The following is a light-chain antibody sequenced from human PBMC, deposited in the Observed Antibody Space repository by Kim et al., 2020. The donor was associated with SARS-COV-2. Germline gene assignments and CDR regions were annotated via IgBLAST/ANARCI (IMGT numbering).Light chain of an antibody. Sequence: VALGQTARITCGGNSIGSKGVHWYQQKPGQAPVLVIYRDRNRPSGIPERFSGSYSVNTATLTISRAQAGDEADYYCQVWDSSSGWVFGGGTQLTVL. J-gene: IGLJ3*02. CDR3: QVWDSSSGWV. V-gene: IGLV3-9*01. CDR2: RDR. CDR1: SIGSKG.